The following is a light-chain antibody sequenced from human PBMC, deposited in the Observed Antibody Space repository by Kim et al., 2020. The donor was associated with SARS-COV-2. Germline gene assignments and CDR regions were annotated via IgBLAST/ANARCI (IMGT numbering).Light chain of an antibody. CDR2: ADS. CDR3: QKYNTAPWT. J-gene: IGKJ1*01. Sequence: ASVGDRVTITCRASQGIATYLAWYQQKPGKAPKLLIYADSTLQSGVPSRFSGSGSGTDFALTISGLQPEDVATYYCQKYNTAPWTFGPGTKVDIK. CDR1: QGIATY. V-gene: IGKV1-27*01.